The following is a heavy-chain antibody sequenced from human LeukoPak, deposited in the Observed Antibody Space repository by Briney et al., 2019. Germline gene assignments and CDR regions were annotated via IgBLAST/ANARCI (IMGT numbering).Heavy chain of an antibody. V-gene: IGHV3-30*04. Sequence: GGSLRLSCAAFGFTFSSYAMHWVRQAPGKGLEWVAVISYDGSNKYYADSVKGRFTISRDNSKNTLYLQMNSLRAEDTAVYYCARDETQTWIQLWFSSYYYGMDVWGQGTTVTVSS. D-gene: IGHD5-18*01. J-gene: IGHJ6*02. CDR3: ARDETQTWIQLWFSSYYYGMDV. CDR2: ISYDGSNK. CDR1: GFTFSSYA.